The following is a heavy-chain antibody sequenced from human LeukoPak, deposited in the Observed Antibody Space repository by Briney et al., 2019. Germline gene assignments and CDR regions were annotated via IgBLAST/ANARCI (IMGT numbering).Heavy chain of an antibody. CDR1: GGTFSSYA. Sequence: SGKVSCKASGGTFSSYAISWVRQAPRQGLEWMGGIIPIFGTANYAQKFQGRVTITADESTSTAYMELSSLRSEDTAVYYCARGPLDGYYFDYWGQGTLVTVSS. V-gene: IGHV1-69*13. CDR2: IIPIFGTA. J-gene: IGHJ4*02. CDR3: ARGPLDGYYFDY. D-gene: IGHD4-17*01.